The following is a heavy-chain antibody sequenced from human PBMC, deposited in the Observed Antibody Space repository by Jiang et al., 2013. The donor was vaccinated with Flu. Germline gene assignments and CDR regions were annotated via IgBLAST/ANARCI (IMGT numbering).Heavy chain of an antibody. J-gene: IGHJ4*02. CDR3: AREGYYGSGSSDY. D-gene: IGHD3-10*01. CDR1: GGSISSSSYY. CDR2: IYYSGST. V-gene: IGHV4-39*02. Sequence: TLSLTCTVSGGSISSSSYYWGWIRQPPGKGLEWIGSIYYSGSTYYNPSLKSRVTISVDTSKNQFSLKLSSVTAADTAVYYCAREGYYGSGSSDYWGQGTLVTVSS.